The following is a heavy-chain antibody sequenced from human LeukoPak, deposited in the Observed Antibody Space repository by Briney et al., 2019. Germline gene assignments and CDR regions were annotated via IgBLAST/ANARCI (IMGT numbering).Heavy chain of an antibody. CDR3: ARDDGAYCGGDCYSRAFDI. J-gene: IGHJ3*02. Sequence: GESLKISCKGSGYSFTSYDINWVRQATGQGLEWTGWMNPNSGNTGYAQKFQGRVTMTRDMSTSTVYMELSSLRSEDTAVYYCARDDGAYCGGDCYSRAFDIWGQGTMVTVSS. CDR1: GYSFTSYD. V-gene: IGHV1-8*02. CDR2: MNPNSGNT. D-gene: IGHD2-21*02.